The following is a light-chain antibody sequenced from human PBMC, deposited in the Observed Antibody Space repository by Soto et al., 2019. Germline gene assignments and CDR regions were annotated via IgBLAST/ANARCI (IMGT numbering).Light chain of an antibody. CDR2: DTS. V-gene: IGKV3-11*01. CDR1: QSVSSS. CDR3: QQRTNWQIT. Sequence: EIVLTQSPAILSLSPGERATLSCRASQSVSSSLAWYQQKPGQAPRLLIYDTSNRATDIPPRFSGSGSGTDFTLTISSLEPEDFAVYYCQQRTNWQITFGQGTRLDIK. J-gene: IGKJ5*01.